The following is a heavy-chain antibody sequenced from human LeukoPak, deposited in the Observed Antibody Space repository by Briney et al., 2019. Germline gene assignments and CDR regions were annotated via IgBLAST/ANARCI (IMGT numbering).Heavy chain of an antibody. V-gene: IGHV4-59*01. D-gene: IGHD1-1*01. CDR1: GSSISSYY. Sequence: SETLSLTCTVSGSSISSYYWSWIRQPPGKGLEWIGYIYYSGSTNYNPSLKSRVTISVDTSKNQFSLKLSSVTAADTAVYYCAKWNSYYYYMDVWGKGTTVTVSS. CDR3: AKWNSYYYYMDV. CDR2: IYYSGST. J-gene: IGHJ6*03.